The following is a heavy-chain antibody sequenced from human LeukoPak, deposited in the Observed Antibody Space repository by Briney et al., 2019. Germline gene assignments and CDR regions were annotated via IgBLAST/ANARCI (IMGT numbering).Heavy chain of an antibody. V-gene: IGHV3-23*01. D-gene: IGHD4-17*01. CDR2: TSGSGGST. CDR3: AKVGYGTDAFDI. Sequence: VSATSGSGGSTYYADSVKGRFTISRDNSKNTLYLQMNSLRAEDTAVYYCAKVGYGTDAFDIWGQGTMVTVSS. J-gene: IGHJ3*02.